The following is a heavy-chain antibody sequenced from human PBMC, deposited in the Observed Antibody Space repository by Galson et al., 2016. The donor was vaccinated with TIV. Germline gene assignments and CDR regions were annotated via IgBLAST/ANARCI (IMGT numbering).Heavy chain of an antibody. CDR3: ARKDSSVHGDLRGAFDV. J-gene: IGHJ3*01. D-gene: IGHD4-17*01. Sequence: SLRLSCAVSGFTVSSYHMSWVRQAPGKGLEWMSVIYTGGSAYYPDSVKGRFTISRDDSKNTLHLQMNSLTVEDTAVYYCARKDSSVHGDLRGAFDVWAKGQWSSSLQ. CDR1: GFTVSSYH. CDR2: IYTGGSA. V-gene: IGHV3-53*01.